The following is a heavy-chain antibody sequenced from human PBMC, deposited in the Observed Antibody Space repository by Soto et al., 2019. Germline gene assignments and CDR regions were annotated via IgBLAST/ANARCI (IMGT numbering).Heavy chain of an antibody. J-gene: IGHJ5*02. D-gene: IGHD3-16*01. CDR3: AKHDGVRGGTFDP. CDR1: GFTFSTYG. CDR2: MSYDGSNK. V-gene: IGHV3-30*18. Sequence: QVQLVESGGGVVQPGRSLRLSCAASGFTFSTYGMHWVRQAPGKGLEWVALMSYDGSNKYYADSVKGRFTISRDNSKNTVYLQMNSLRAEDTAVYYCAKHDGVRGGTFDPWGQGTLVTVSS.